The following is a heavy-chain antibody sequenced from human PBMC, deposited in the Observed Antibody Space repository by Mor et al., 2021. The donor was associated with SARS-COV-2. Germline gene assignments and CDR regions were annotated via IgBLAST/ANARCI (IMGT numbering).Heavy chain of an antibody. Sequence: SNKFYADSVKGRFTISRDNSKNTLYVQMNSLRTEDTAVYYCARDYGSGSYSFDYWGQGTLVTVSS. V-gene: IGHV3-30*03. CDR2: SNK. CDR3: ARDYGSGSYSFDY. J-gene: IGHJ4*02. D-gene: IGHD3-10*01.